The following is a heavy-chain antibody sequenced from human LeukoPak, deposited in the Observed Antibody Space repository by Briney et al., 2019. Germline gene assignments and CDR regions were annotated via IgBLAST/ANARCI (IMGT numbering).Heavy chain of an antibody. D-gene: IGHD3-10*01. CDR1: GFTFSNYA. CDR3: AKDNGSGSYGGNFDY. Sequence: GGSLRLSCTASGFTFSNYAMSWVRQAPGKGLEWVSDISGGGDTTYYVDSVKGRFTNSRDNSKNTLYLQMNSLRAEDTALYYCAKDNGSGSYGGNFDYWGQGTLVTVSS. J-gene: IGHJ4*02. CDR2: ISGGGDTT. V-gene: IGHV3-23*01.